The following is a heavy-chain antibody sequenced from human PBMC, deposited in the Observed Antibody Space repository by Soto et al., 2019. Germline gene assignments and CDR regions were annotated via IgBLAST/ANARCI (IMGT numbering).Heavy chain of an antibody. J-gene: IGHJ4*02. CDR1: GASISDYS. D-gene: IGHD1-7*01. CDR2: ISSTGNI. Sequence: PSETLSLTCTVSGASISDYSWSWIRQPAGKGLEWMGRISSTGNIHYNPSFRSRFTMSIDTSRDQFSLRLTSVTAADTAVYYCARESGDNWTYEAQWGPGT. CDR3: ARESGDNWTYEAQ. V-gene: IGHV4-4*07.